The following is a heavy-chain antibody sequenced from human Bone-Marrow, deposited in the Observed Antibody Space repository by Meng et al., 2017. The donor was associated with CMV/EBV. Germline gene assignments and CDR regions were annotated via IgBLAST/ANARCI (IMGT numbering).Heavy chain of an antibody. J-gene: IGHJ6*02. CDR2: TYYRSKGYN. Sequence: SCAISGDSVSSNSAAWNWIRQSPSRGLEWLGRTYYRSKGYNDYAVSVKSRITINPDTSKNQFFLQLNSVTPEDTAVYYCARDLGLRFLEWLSDYYYGMDVWGQGTTVTVSS. CDR3: ARDLGLRFLEWLSDYYYGMDV. CDR1: GDSVSSNSAA. D-gene: IGHD3-3*01. V-gene: IGHV6-1*01.